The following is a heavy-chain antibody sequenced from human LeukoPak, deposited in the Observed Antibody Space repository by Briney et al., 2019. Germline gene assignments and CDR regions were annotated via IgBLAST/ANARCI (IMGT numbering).Heavy chain of an antibody. CDR2: FGSKDYDYKA. Sequence: PGGSLRLSCAASESTFSDSYVHWVRQASGQGLEWVGHFGSKDYDYKAAYAASVKGRFTFSRDESKNTAYLHMNSLRTEDTAIYYCTGGVRLTAPVYWGQGALVTVSS. CDR3: TGGVRLTAPVY. J-gene: IGHJ4*02. V-gene: IGHV3-73*01. CDR1: ESTFSDSY. D-gene: IGHD3-16*01.